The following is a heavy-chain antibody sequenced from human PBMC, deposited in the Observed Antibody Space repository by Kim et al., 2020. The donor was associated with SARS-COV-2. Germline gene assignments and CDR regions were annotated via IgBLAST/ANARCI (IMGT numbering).Heavy chain of an antibody. J-gene: IGHJ6*02. Sequence: GRFTITRDNAKNTLYLQMSSLRAEDTAVYYCAREQDAAMANYYYYYGMDVWGQGTTVTVSS. CDR3: AREQDAAMANYYYYYGMDV. V-gene: IGHV3-74*01. D-gene: IGHD5-18*01.